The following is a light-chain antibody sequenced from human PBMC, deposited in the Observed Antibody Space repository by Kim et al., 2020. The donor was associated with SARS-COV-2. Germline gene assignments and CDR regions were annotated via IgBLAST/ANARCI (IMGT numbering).Light chain of an antibody. CDR3: QQYGSSPWT. V-gene: IGKV3-20*01. Sequence: SPGERATLSCRASQSVSSGYLAWYQQKPGQAPRLLIYGAASRATGIPDRFSGSGSGTDFTLTISRLEPEDFAVYYCQQYGSSPWTFGQGTKGDIK. CDR1: QSVSSGY. J-gene: IGKJ1*01. CDR2: GAA.